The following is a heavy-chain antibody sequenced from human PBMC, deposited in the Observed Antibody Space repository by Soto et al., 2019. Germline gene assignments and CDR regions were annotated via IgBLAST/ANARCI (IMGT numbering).Heavy chain of an antibody. V-gene: IGHV1-24*01. Sequence: ASVKISCKGAGYTLTELSMQGVRQAPGKGLEWMGGFDPEDGETIYAQKFQARVTMTEDTSTDTAYMELSSMRSEDTAVYYCATDSGYSGYDLGAYWGQGTLVTVSS. CDR2: FDPEDGET. D-gene: IGHD5-12*01. CDR3: ATDSGYSGYDLGAY. CDR1: GYTLTELS. J-gene: IGHJ4*02.